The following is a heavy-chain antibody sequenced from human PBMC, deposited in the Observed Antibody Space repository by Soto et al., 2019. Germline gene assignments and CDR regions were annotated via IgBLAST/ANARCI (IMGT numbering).Heavy chain of an antibody. CDR2: IIPIFGTA. CDR3: ARAGCSRSSCLQALNWFDP. Sequence: GASVKVSCKASGGTFSSYAISWVRQAPGQGLEWMGAIIPIFGTANYAQKFQGRVTITADESTSRAYMELSSLRSGDTALYYCARAGCSRSSCLQALNWFDPWGQGTLGTVCS. V-gene: IGHV1-69*13. CDR1: GGTFSSYA. D-gene: IGHD2-2*01. J-gene: IGHJ5*02.